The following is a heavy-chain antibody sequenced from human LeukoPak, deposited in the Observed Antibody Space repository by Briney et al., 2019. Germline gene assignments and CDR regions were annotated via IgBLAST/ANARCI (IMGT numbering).Heavy chain of an antibody. CDR2: IYTSGST. CDR3: ARDPRGTLVRGHRFDC. Sequence: SETLSLTCTVSGGSISSYYWSWIRQPPGKGLEWIGYIYTSGSTNYNPPLKSRVTISVDTSKNQFSLKLSSVTAADTAVYYCARDPRGTLVRGHRFDCWGQGTLVTVSS. V-gene: IGHV4-4*09. J-gene: IGHJ4*02. D-gene: IGHD3-10*01. CDR1: GGSISSYY.